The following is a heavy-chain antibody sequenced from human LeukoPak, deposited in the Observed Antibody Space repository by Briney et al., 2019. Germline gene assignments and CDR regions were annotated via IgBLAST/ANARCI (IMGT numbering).Heavy chain of an antibody. Sequence: SVKVSCKASGFTFSTSAVQWVRQARGQRLEWTGWIIVGSGTTNYAQSLQGRLTITRDMSTSTAYMELSSLRSEDTAVYYCAAELYGGNSDCCNFELWGQGTMVTVSS. CDR1: GFTFSTSA. D-gene: IGHD4-23*01. J-gene: IGHJ3*01. V-gene: IGHV1-58*01. CDR2: IIVGSGTT. CDR3: AAELYGGNSDCCNFEL.